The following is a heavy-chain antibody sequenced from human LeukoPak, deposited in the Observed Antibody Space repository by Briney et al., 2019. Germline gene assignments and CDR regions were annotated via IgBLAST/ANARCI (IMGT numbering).Heavy chain of an antibody. J-gene: IGHJ3*02. CDR2: ISSSSSYI. CDR1: GFTFSSYS. V-gene: IGHV3-21*01. Sequence: GGSLRLSCAASGFTFSSYSMNWVRQAPGKGLEWVSFISSSSSYIYYADSVKGRFTISRDNAKNSLYLQMNSLRAEDTAVYYCARSLYYYDSSGYYSPGAFDIWGQGTMVTVSS. D-gene: IGHD3-22*01. CDR3: ARSLYYYDSSGYYSPGAFDI.